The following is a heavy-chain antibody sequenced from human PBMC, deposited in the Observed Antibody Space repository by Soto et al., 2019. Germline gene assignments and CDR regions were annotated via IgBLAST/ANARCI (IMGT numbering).Heavy chain of an antibody. CDR1: GGSISSGGYY. D-gene: IGHD1-1*01. CDR2: IYYSGST. CDR3: ARWILPWNDSAWHAGSAFDI. Sequence: QVQLQGSGPGLVKPSQTLSLTCTVSGGSISSGGYYWSWIRQHPGKGLEWIGYIYYSGSTYYNPSLKSRVTISVDTSKNQFSLKLSSVTAADTAVYYCARWILPWNDSAWHAGSAFDIWGQGTMVTVSS. V-gene: IGHV4-31*03. J-gene: IGHJ3*02.